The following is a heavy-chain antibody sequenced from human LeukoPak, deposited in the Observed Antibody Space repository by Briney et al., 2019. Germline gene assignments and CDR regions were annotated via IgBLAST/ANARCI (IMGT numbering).Heavy chain of an antibody. Sequence: GGSLRLSCAASGFTFSSYEMNWVRQAPGKGLEWVSYISSSGSTIYYADSVKGRFTIFRDNAKNSLYLQMNSLRAEDTAVYYCARRMATRYYSGMDFWGQGTTVTVSS. CDR3: ARRMATRYYSGMDF. CDR2: ISSSGSTI. D-gene: IGHD5-24*01. V-gene: IGHV3-48*03. CDR1: GFTFSSYE. J-gene: IGHJ6*02.